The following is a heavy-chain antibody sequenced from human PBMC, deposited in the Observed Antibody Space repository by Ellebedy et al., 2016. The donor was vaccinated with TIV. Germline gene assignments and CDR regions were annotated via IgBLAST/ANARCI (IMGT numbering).Heavy chain of an antibody. D-gene: IGHD3-10*01. CDR2: IYYSGST. V-gene: IGHV4-59*01. CDR1: GGSISSYY. J-gene: IGHJ4*02. CDR3: ARGPGGYVDY. Sequence: SETLSLXXTVSGGSISSYYWSWIRQPPGKGLEWIGYIYYSGSTNYNPSLKSRVTISVDTSKNQFSLKLSSETAADTAVYYCARGPGGYVDYWGQGTLVTVSS.